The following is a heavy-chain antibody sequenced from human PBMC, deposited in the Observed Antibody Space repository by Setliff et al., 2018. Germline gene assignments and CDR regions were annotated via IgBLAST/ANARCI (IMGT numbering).Heavy chain of an antibody. Sequence: PSETLSLTCAVYGGSFSGYYWSWIRQPPGKGLEWIGEINHSGSTNYNSSLKSRVTISIDMSKNQFSLKLSSATAADTAVYFCAAVGIDAGGGWFDPWGHGIPVTVSS. J-gene: IGHJ5*02. CDR1: GGSFSGYY. D-gene: IGHD1-26*01. CDR3: AAVGIDAGGGWFDP. CDR2: INHSGST. V-gene: IGHV4-34*01.